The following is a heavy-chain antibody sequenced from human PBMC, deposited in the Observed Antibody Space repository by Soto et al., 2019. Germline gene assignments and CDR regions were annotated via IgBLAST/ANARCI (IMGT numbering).Heavy chain of an antibody. CDR1: GFSFSDYS. CDR2: ITSSSTSI. J-gene: IGHJ4*02. D-gene: IGHD2-2*01. V-gene: IGHV3-48*02. Sequence: DVQLVESGGGLVQPGGSLRLSCAASGFSFSDYSMNWVRQAPGKGLEWISYITSSSTSIYYADSVKGRFTISRDNAKNSLYLHMNSLRDDDPAVYYCARIFPSYARLFDYWGQGTLVTVSS. CDR3: ARIFPSYARLFDY.